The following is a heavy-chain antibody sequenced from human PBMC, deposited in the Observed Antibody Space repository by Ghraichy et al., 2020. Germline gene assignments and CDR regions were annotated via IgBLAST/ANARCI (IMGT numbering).Heavy chain of an antibody. J-gene: IGHJ6*02. CDR1: GYTFTSYG. CDR2: ISAYNGNT. V-gene: IGHV1-18*01. D-gene: IGHD6-13*01. Sequence: ASVKVSCKASGYTFTSYGISWVQQAPGQGLEWMGWISAYNGNTNYAQKLQGRVTMTTDTSTSTAYMELRSLRSDDTAVYYCARDEVRSSSSWYESGMDVWGQGTTVTVSS. CDR3: ARDEVRSSSSWYESGMDV.